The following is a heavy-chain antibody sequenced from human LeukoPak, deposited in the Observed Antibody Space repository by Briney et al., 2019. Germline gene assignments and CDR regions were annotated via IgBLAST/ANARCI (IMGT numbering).Heavy chain of an antibody. V-gene: IGHV4-4*02. Sequence: PSETLSLTCAVSGGSISSGSWWGWIRQPPGKGLEWIGEIHHSGSTNYNPSLKSRVTISVDTSKNQFSLRLSSVTAADTAVYYCARGGDTTMVPSDVDVWGQGTTVAVSS. J-gene: IGHJ6*02. CDR3: ARGGDTTMVPSDVDV. D-gene: IGHD5-18*01. CDR2: IHHSGST. CDR1: GGSISSGSW.